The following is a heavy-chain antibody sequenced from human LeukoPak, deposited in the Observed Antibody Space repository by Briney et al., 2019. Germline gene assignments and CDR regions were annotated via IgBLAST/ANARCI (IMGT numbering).Heavy chain of an antibody. Sequence: GGSLRLSCAASGFTFSSYWMSWVRQAPGKGLEWVANIKEDGTETYYVDSVKGRFTISRDNAKNSLYLQMNSLRVEDTAVYYCAKEGRSLQTYWGQGTLVTVSS. V-gene: IGHV3-7*03. CDR2: IKEDGTET. J-gene: IGHJ4*02. CDR1: GFTFSSYW. CDR3: AKEGRSLQTY. D-gene: IGHD5-24*01.